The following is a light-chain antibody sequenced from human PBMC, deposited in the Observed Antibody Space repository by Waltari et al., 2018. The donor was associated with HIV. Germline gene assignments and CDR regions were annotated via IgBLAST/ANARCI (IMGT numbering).Light chain of an antibody. CDR3: QQYETSPYT. J-gene: IGKJ2*01. CDR2: GAS. Sequence: ENVLTQSPGTLSLSPGESATLSCRASRNLDYKYLAWHQHKPGQAPRLLIYGASHRADGIPDKFRGSGYGTDFTLTITRLDPEDFALYFCQQYETSPYTFGQGTRLEIK. V-gene: IGKV3-20*01. CDR1: RNLDYKY.